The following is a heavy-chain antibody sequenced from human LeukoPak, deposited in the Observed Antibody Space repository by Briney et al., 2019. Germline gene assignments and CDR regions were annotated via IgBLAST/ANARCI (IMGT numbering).Heavy chain of an antibody. CDR2: IIPILGIA. CDR1: GGTFSSYA. CDR3: AIPSSGWLEDY. Sequence: SVKVSCKASGGTFSSYAISWVRQAPGQGLEWMGRIIPILGIANYAQKFQGRVTITADKSTSTAYMELSSLRSEDTAVYYCAIPSSGWLEDYWGQGTLVTVSS. V-gene: IGHV1-69*04. D-gene: IGHD6-19*01. J-gene: IGHJ4*02.